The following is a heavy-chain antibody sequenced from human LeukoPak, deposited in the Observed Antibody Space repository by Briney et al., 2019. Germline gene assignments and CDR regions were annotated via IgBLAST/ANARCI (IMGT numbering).Heavy chain of an antibody. CDR1: GGSFSGYY. Sequence: SETLSLTCAVYGGSFSGYYWSWIRQPPGKGLEWIGEINHSGSTNYNPSLKSRVTISVHTSKNQFSLKLLSVPPADTAVYYCATPGIAVAGTPFDYWGQGTLVTVSS. CDR3: ATPGIAVAGTPFDY. CDR2: INHSGST. V-gene: IGHV4-34*01. D-gene: IGHD6-19*01. J-gene: IGHJ4*02.